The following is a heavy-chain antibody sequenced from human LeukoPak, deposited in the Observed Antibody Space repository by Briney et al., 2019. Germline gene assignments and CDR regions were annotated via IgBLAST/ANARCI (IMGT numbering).Heavy chain of an antibody. Sequence: KVSFKASGGTFSSYAISWVRQAPGQGLEWMGRIIPIFGTANYSQKFQGRVTITTDESTSTAYMELSSLRSEDTAVYYCARDPQVYYDSSGYYYYYYMDVWGKGTTVTVSS. J-gene: IGHJ6*03. D-gene: IGHD3-22*01. CDR2: IIPIFGTA. V-gene: IGHV1-69*05. CDR3: ARDPQVYYDSSGYYYYYYMDV. CDR1: GGTFSSYA.